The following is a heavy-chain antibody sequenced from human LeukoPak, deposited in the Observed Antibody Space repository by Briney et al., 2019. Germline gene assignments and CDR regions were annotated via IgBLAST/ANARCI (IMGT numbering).Heavy chain of an antibody. CDR2: INHSGST. J-gene: IGHJ6*03. D-gene: IGHD3-10*01. CDR1: GGSFSGYY. CDR3: ARTSSADYYYYYMDV. Sequence: SSETLSLTCAVYGGSFSGYYWSWIRQPPGKGLEWIGEINHSGSTNYNPSLKSRVTISVDTSKNQFSLQLNSVTPEDTAVYYCARTSSADYYYYYMDVWGKGTTVTVSS. V-gene: IGHV4-34*01.